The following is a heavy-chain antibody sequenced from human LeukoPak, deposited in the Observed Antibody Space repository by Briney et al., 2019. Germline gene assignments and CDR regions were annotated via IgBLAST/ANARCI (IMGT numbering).Heavy chain of an antibody. D-gene: IGHD3-22*01. J-gene: IGHJ4*02. Sequence: PSETLSLTCTVSGGSISNYYWSWIRQPPGKGLEWIGYIYYSGSTNYNPSLKSRVTISVDTSKNQFSLKLSSVTAADTAVYYCARGRPGGYYDSSGYSFDYWGQGTLVTVSS. CDR1: GGSISNYY. V-gene: IGHV4-59*12. CDR3: ARGRPGGYYDSSGYSFDY. CDR2: IYYSGST.